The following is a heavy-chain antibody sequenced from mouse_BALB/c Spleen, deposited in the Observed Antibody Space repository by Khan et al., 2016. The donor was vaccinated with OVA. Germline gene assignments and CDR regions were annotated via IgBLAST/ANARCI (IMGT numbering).Heavy chain of an antibody. V-gene: IGHV3-2*02. CDR1: GYSITSEYA. J-gene: IGHJ3*01. CDR2: INYSGNT. Sequence: EVQLVESGPGLVKPSPSLSLTCTVTGYSITSEYARNLIRQFPGNKLECMGYINYSGNTRFNPSLKSRTSITRDTSKNQFFLQLNSVTTEDTATDYCARKDYYDYDPFPYWGQGTLVTVSA. CDR3: ARKDYYDYDPFPY. D-gene: IGHD2-4*01.